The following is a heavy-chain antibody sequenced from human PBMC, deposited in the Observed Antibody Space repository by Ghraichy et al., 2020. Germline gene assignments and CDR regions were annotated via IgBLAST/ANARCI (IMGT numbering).Heavy chain of an antibody. J-gene: IGHJ4*02. Sequence: GESLNISCAASGFTFSSYSMNWVRQAPGKGLEWVSSISSSSSYIYYADSVKGRFTISRDNAKNSLYLQMNSLRAEDTAVYYCARKEGGSSVDYWGQGTLVTVSS. V-gene: IGHV3-21*01. CDR1: GFTFSSYS. CDR2: ISSSSSYI. CDR3: ARKEGGSSVDY. D-gene: IGHD6-6*01.